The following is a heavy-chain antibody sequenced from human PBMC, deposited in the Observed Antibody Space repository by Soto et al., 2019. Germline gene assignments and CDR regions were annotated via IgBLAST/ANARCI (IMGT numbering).Heavy chain of an antibody. Sequence: ASVKVSCKASGYTFTSYAMHWVRQAPGQRLEWMGWINAGNGNTKYSQKFQGRVTITRDTSASTAYMELSSLRSEDTAVYYCARAGEVVAAIDYWGQGTLVTVSS. V-gene: IGHV1-3*01. CDR1: GYTFTSYA. CDR2: INAGNGNT. CDR3: ARAGEVVAAIDY. D-gene: IGHD2-15*01. J-gene: IGHJ4*02.